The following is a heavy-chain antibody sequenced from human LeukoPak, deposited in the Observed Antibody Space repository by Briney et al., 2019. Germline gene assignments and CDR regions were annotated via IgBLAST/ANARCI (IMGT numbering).Heavy chain of an antibody. CDR3: ARDPYYDSWSGYTSNWFDP. J-gene: IGHJ5*02. CDR2: ISAYNGNT. Sequence: ASVKVSCKASGYTFISYGISWVRQAPGQGLEWMGWISAYNGNTNYAQKLQGRVTMTTDTSTSTAYMELRSLGSDDTAVYYCARDPYYDSWSGYTSNWFDPWGQGTLVTVSS. V-gene: IGHV1-18*01. D-gene: IGHD3-3*01. CDR1: GYTFISYG.